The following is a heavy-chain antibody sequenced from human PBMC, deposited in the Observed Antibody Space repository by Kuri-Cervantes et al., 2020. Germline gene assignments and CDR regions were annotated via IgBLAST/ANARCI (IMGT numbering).Heavy chain of an antibody. CDR3: ARGGSYWGHFDY. J-gene: IGHJ4*02. V-gene: IGHV4-34*01. Sequence: SETLSLTCAVYGGSFSGYHWSWIRQPPGKGLEWIGEINHSGSTNSNPSLKSRVTISVDTSKNQFSLKLRSVTAADTAVYYCARGGSYWGHFDYWGQGTLVTVSS. D-gene: IGHD1-26*01. CDR2: INHSGST. CDR1: GGSFSGYH.